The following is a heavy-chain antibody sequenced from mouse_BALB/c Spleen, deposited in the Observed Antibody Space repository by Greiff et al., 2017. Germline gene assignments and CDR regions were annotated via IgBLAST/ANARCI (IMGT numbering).Heavy chain of an antibody. CDR1: GYTFTSYW. CDR2: INPSNGRT. J-gene: IGHJ2*01. V-gene: IGHV1S81*02. Sequence: VQLQQPGAELVKPGASVKLSCKASGYTFTSYWMHWVKQRPGQGLAWIGEINPSNGRTNYNEKFKSKATLTVDKSSSTAYMQLSSLTSEDSAVYYCARRLGLPGYWGQGTTLTVSS. D-gene: IGHD3-1*01. CDR3: ARRLGLPGY.